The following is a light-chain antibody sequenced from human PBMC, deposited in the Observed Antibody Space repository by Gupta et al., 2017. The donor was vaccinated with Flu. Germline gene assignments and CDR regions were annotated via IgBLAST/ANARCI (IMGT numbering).Light chain of an antibody. J-gene: IGLJ3*02. Sequence: SYELTQPPSVSVSPGQTATITCPGDKLGDKYASWYQQKPGQPPVLVIYEDRRRPSGIPERFSGSKSGNTATLTISGTQAMDEADYYCQAWDNSTPGRVFGGGTKLAVL. CDR3: QAWDNSTPGRV. CDR1: KLGDKY. CDR2: EDR. V-gene: IGLV3-1*01.